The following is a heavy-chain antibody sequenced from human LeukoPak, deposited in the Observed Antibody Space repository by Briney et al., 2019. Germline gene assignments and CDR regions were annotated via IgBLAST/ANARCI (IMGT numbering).Heavy chain of an antibody. J-gene: IGHJ3*02. Sequence: SETLSLTCTVSGGSISSHYWSWIRPPPGKGLEWIGYIYYSGSTNYNPSLKSRVTISVDTSKNQFSLKLSSVTAADTAVYYCARAGQGAFDIWGQGTMVTVSS. CDR2: IYYSGST. CDR3: ARAGQGAFDI. V-gene: IGHV4-59*11. CDR1: GGSISSHY.